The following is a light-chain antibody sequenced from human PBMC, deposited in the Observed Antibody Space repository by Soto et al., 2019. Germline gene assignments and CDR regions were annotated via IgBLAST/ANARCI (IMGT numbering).Light chain of an antibody. V-gene: IGKV1-5*03. CDR3: LT. Sequence: DIQMTQSPSTLSASIGDRVTITCRASQNIRSWVAWYQQKPGKAPELLIYSASGLESGVPSRFSGSGFGTEFTLTISSLHPDDFATYSGLTFGGGTKVEIK. CDR2: SAS. J-gene: IGKJ4*01. CDR1: QNIRSW.